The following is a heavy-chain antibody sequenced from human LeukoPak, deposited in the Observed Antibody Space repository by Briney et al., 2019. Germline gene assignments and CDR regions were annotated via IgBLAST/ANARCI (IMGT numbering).Heavy chain of an antibody. CDR3: ARDGDDNGDYVLGWFDP. CDR1: GYRFRDYY. CDR2: INPNSGGT. D-gene: IGHD4-17*01. Sequence: ASVKVSCKASGYRFRDYYMHWVRQAPGQGLEWMGWINPNSGGTMYAQKFRGRVAMTRDTSINTAYTELSRLTSDDTAVYYCARDGDDNGDYVLGWFDPWGQGTLVTVSS. V-gene: IGHV1-2*02. J-gene: IGHJ5*02.